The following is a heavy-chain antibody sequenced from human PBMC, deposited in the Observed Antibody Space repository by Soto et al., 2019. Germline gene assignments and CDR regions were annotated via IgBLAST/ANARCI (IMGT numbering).Heavy chain of an antibody. CDR2: ISPYTGNT. CDR1: GYIFVNYG. D-gene: IGHD3-16*01. V-gene: IGHV1-18*01. Sequence: QVQLVQSGDEVKKPGASVKVSCKASGYIFVNYGIAWVRQAPGQGLEWMGWISPYTGNTHSATKIQGRLTMTTDTSTSTAYMDLGSLKLDETAVYYCVMVDNYVTPTPQDVWGKGTTVTVSS. J-gene: IGHJ6*04. CDR3: VMVDNYVTPTPQDV.